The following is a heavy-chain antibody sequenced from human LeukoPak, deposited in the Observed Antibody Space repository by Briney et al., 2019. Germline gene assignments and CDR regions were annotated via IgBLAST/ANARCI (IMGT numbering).Heavy chain of an antibody. V-gene: IGHV3-66*01. CDR2: IYSGGST. CDR1: GFTVSSNY. Sequence: GGSLRLSCAASGFTVSSNYMSWVRQAPGKGLEWVSVIYSGGSTYYADSVKGRFTISRDNSKNTLYLQMNSLRAEDTAVYYCARDHYDFWSGYYWFDYWGQGTLVTVSS. D-gene: IGHD3-3*01. J-gene: IGHJ4*02. CDR3: ARDHYDFWSGYYWFDY.